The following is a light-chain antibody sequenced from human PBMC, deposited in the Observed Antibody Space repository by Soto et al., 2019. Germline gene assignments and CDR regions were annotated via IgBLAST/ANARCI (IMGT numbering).Light chain of an antibody. J-gene: IGLJ1*01. V-gene: IGLV4-69*01. Sequence: QLVLTQSPSASASLGASVKLTCTLSSGHSSYAIAWHQQQPEKGPRYLMKLNSDGSHSKGDGIPDRFSGSSSGAERYLTISSLQSEDEVDYYCQTWGTGPFVFGTGTKLTVL. CDR3: QTWGTGPFV. CDR2: LNSDGSH. CDR1: SGHSSYA.